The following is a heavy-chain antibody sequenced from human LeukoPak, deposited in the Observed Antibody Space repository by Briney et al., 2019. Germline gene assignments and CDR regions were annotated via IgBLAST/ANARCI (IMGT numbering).Heavy chain of an antibody. J-gene: IGHJ4*02. CDR2: ISGSGGST. Sequence: GESLRLSCAASGFTFSSYAMSWVRQAPGKGLEWVSAISGSGGSTYYADSVKGRFTISRDNSKNTLYLQMNSLRAEDTAVYYCAKVSGIAAAGTRHFDYWGQGTLVTVPS. V-gene: IGHV3-23*01. CDR3: AKVSGIAAAGTRHFDY. CDR1: GFTFSSYA. D-gene: IGHD6-13*01.